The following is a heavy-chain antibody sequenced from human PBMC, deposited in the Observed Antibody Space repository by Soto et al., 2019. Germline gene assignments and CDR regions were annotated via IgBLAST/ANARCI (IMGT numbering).Heavy chain of an antibody. J-gene: IGHJ4*02. CDR3: GSDLEDVDTYFEY. CDR2: VSSTGSAI. V-gene: IGHV3-48*03. Sequence: GGSLRLSCAASGFTFIIFEMNWVRQAPGKGLEWLSYVSSTGSAIYYAEFVKGRFTISSDNARTLEYLQMNNLGADDAAVYYWGSDLEDVDTYFEYWGQGALVTVSS. D-gene: IGHD3-10*02. CDR1: GFTFIIFE.